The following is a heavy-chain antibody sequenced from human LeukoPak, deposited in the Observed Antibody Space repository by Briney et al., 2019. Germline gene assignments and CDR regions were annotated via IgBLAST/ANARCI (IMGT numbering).Heavy chain of an antibody. CDR2: IYASGTS. CDR3: ARATRQWLVPNPDY. D-gene: IGHD6-19*01. J-gene: IGHJ4*02. CDR1: GGSISSSSSY. Sequence: PSQTLSLTCTVSGGSISSSSSYWSWIRQPAGKGLEWIGRIYASGTSNYNPSLKSRVTISVDTSKNQFSLKLTSVTAADTAVYYCARATRQWLVPNPDYWGQGTLVTVSS. V-gene: IGHV4-61*02.